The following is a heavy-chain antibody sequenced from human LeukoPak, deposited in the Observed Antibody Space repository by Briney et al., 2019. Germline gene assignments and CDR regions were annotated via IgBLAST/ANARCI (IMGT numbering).Heavy chain of an antibody. CDR1: GDSVSSNSTA. CDR3: ARGGQGDGYSADEAFDF. V-gene: IGHV6-1*01. D-gene: IGHD5-24*01. CDR2: TYYRSKWYN. Sequence: SQTLSLTCAISGDSVSSNSTACNWIRQSPSRGLESLGRTYYRSKWYNDYAVSVKSQITINPDTSKNQFSLQLNSVTPEDTAVYYCARGGQGDGYSADEAFDFWGQGTMVTVSS. J-gene: IGHJ3*01.